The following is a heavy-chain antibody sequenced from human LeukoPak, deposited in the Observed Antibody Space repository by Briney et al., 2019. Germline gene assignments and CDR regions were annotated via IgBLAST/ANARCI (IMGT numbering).Heavy chain of an antibody. J-gene: IGHJ6*02. CDR3: AKASSGFYYYYYGMDV. CDR1: GGTFSSYA. V-gene: IGHV1-8*02. CDR2: MNPNSGNT. D-gene: IGHD6-19*01. Sequence: ASVKVSCKASGGTFSSYAISWVRQATGQGLEWMGWMNPNSGNTGYAQKFQGRVTMTRNTSISTAYMELSSLRSEDTAVYYCAKASSGFYYYYYGMDVWGQGTTVTVSS.